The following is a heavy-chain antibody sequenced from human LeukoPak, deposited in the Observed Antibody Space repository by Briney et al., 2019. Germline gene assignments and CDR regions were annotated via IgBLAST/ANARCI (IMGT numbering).Heavy chain of an antibody. CDR3: ARLVPDDYGDPDAYDI. CDR1: GGPISSYY. CDR2: IYFSGST. Sequence: SETLSLTCTVSGGPISSYYWSWIRQPPGKGLEWIGYIYFSGSTYYNPSLKSRVTISVDTSKNQFSLKLSSVTAADTAVYYCARLVPDDYGDPDAYDIWGQGTMVTVSS. D-gene: IGHD4-17*01. J-gene: IGHJ3*02. V-gene: IGHV4-59*06.